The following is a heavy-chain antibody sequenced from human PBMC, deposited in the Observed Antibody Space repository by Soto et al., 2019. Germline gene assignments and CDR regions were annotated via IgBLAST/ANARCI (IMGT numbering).Heavy chain of an antibody. CDR2: IYPGDSDT. Sequence: GESLKISCKGSGYGFTSYWIGWVRQMPGKGLEWMGIIYPGDSDTRYSPSFQGQVTISADKSISTAYLQWSSLKASDTAMYYCARRRSTNYYYYYMDVWGKGTTVTVSS. J-gene: IGHJ6*03. CDR3: ARRRSTNYYYYYMDV. CDR1: GYGFTSYW. V-gene: IGHV5-51*01.